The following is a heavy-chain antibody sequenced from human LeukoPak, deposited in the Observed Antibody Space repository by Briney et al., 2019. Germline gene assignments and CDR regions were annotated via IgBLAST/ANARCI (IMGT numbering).Heavy chain of an antibody. CDR2: INHSGST. CDR3: ARGYYYDSSGYYYRGGVWFDP. Sequence: SETLSLTCAVYGGSFSGYYWSWIRQPPGKGLEWIGEINHSGSTNYNPSLKSRVTISVDTSKNQSSLKLSSVTAADTAVYYCARGYYYDSSGYYYRGGVWFDPWGQGTLVTVSS. CDR1: GGSFSGYY. J-gene: IGHJ5*02. V-gene: IGHV4-34*01. D-gene: IGHD3-22*01.